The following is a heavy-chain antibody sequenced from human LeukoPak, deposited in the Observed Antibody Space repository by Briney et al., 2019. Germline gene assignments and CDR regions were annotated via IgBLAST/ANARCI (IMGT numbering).Heavy chain of an antibody. Sequence: GGSLRLSCAASGFTFDDYGMSWIRQGPGKGLEWVSGINWNGGSIGYADSVKGRFTISRDNAKNSLFLQMNSLRAEDTAFYYCARAYCSGGSCWYFDHWGQGTLVTVSS. V-gene: IGHV3-20*04. D-gene: IGHD2-15*01. CDR2: INWNGGSI. CDR3: ARAYCSGGSCWYFDH. J-gene: IGHJ4*02. CDR1: GFTFDDYG.